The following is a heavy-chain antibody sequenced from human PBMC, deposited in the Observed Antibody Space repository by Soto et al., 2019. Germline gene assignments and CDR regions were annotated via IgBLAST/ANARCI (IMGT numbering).Heavy chain of an antibody. CDR1: GFSVSDQY. D-gene: IGHD3-10*01. J-gene: IGHJ4*02. CDR2: TRDKTKGYTT. Sequence: EVQLVESGGDLVQPGGSLRLSCAASGFSVSDQYIDWVRQAPGKWLEWVGRTRDKTKGYTTQYAASVKGRFTVSRDDSKNSAYLQMTSLKTEDTAVYYCVRVSRESYGHYFEFWGQGALVIVSP. V-gene: IGHV3-72*01. CDR3: VRVSRESYGHYFEF.